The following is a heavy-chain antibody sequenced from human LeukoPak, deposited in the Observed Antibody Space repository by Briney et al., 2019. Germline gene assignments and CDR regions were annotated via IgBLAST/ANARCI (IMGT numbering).Heavy chain of an antibody. CDR1: GFTSSTYG. V-gene: IGHV3-30*18. Sequence: PGRSLRLSCAASGFTSSTYGMHWVRQAPGKGLEWVTISSYDGTNKYYADSVRGRFTISRDNSKNTLDLQMDSLRAEDTAVYYCAKDLAPHRDGSHHGADAWGQGTLVTVSS. J-gene: IGHJ5*02. CDR2: SSYDGTNK. CDR3: AKDLAPHRDGSHHGADA. D-gene: IGHD5-24*01.